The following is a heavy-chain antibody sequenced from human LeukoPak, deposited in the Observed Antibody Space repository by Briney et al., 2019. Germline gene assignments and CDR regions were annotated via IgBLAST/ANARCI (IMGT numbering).Heavy chain of an antibody. J-gene: IGHJ4*02. D-gene: IGHD2-15*01. CDR2: INPSGGST. CDR1: GYTFTSYY. CDR3: ARSGYCSGGSCHTFDY. Sequence: ASVKVSCKASGYTFTSYYMHWVRQAPEQGLEWMGIINPSGGSTSYAQKFQGRVTMTRDTSTSTVYMELSSLRSEDTAVYYCARSGYCSGGSCHTFDYWGQGTLVTVSS. V-gene: IGHV1-46*01.